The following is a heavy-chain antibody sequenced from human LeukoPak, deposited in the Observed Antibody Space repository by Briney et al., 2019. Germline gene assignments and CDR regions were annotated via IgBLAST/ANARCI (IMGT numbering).Heavy chain of an antibody. CDR2: IYYSGST. V-gene: IGHV4-59*01. CDR1: GGSISSYY. D-gene: IGHD3-22*01. J-gene: IGHJ4*02. CDR3: ARAVPYCYDSSGYTFDY. Sequence: SSETLSLTCTVSGGSISSYYWSWIRQPPGKGLEWIGYIYYSGSTNYNPSLKSRVTISVDTSKNQFSLKLSSVTAADTAVYYCARAVPYCYDSSGYTFDYWGQGTLVTVSS.